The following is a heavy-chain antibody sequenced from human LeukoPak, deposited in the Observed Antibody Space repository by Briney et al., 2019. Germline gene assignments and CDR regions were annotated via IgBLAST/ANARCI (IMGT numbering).Heavy chain of an antibody. J-gene: IGHJ4*02. CDR3: ARRGYYGSGSPSDY. CDR1: GGSISTYY. Sequence: SSETLSLTCTVSGGSISTYYWSWIRQPPGKGLEWIGYIYYTGSTSYNPSLKSRVTMSLDASKNQFSLKLSSVTAADTAVYYRARRGYYGSGSPSDYWGQGTLVTVSS. V-gene: IGHV4-59*08. D-gene: IGHD3-10*01. CDR2: IYYTGST.